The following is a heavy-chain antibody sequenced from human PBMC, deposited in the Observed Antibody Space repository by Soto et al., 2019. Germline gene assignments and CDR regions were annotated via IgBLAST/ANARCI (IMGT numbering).Heavy chain of an antibody. D-gene: IGHD3-22*01. CDR2: INGSNGNT. Sequence: QVQLVQSGAEVKKPGASVKVSCKASGYTFTSYAMHWVRQAPGQRLEWMGWINGSNGNTKYSQKLQGRVTITRDTSASTAYMELSSLRSEDTAVYYCARGTVDRTFDYWGQGTLVTVSS. CDR3: ARGTVDRTFDY. J-gene: IGHJ4*02. V-gene: IGHV1-3*01. CDR1: GYTFTSYA.